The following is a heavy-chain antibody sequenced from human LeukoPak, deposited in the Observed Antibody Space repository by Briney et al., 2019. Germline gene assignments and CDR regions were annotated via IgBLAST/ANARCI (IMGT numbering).Heavy chain of an antibody. CDR2: ISAYNGNT. V-gene: IGHV1-18*01. D-gene: IGHD2-2*01. Sequence: ASVKVSCKASGYTFTSYGISWVRQAPGQGLEWMGWISAYNGNTNYAQKLQGRVTMTTDTSTSTAYMELRSLRSDETAVYYCARGEPAAPENWFDPWGQGTLVTVSS. CDR3: ARGEPAAPENWFDP. CDR1: GYTFTSYG. J-gene: IGHJ5*02.